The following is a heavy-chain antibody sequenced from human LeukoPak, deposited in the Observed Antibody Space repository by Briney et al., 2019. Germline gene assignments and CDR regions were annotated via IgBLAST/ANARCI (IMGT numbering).Heavy chain of an antibody. CDR1: VFTFSSYA. V-gene: IGHV3-23*01. CDR2: ISHSGGTT. Sequence: GGSLRLTCAASVFTFSSYAMSWVRQAPGKGPEWVSAISHSGGTTYYADSVKGRLTISRDNSKNTLYLQMNSLRAEDTAVYYCAKDQTPMDSGSYGFDYWGQGTLVTVSS. D-gene: IGHD1-26*01. J-gene: IGHJ4*02. CDR3: AKDQTPMDSGSYGFDY.